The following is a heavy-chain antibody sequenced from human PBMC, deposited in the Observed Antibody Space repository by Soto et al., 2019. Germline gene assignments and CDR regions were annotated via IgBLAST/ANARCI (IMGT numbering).Heavy chain of an antibody. CDR3: ARYGSGECNRGSCYSPFDY. CDR1: GRSISSVNYY. CDR2: IYYSGST. D-gene: IGHD2-15*01. J-gene: IGHJ4*02. V-gene: IGHV4-30-4*01. Sequence: QVQLQESGPGLVKPSQTLSLTCTVSGRSISSVNYYWGWIRQPPGKGLEWIGYIYYSGSTYYNPSLRSRVTISVDTSKNQFSLKLSSVTAADTAVYYCARYGSGECNRGSCYSPFDYWGQGTLVTVSS.